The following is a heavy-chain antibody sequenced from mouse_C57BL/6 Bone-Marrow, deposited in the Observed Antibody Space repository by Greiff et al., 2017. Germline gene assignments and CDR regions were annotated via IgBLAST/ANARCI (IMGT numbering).Heavy chain of an antibody. Sequence: EVKLVESGGGLVQPGGSLKLSCAASGFTFSDYYMYWVRQTPEKRLEWVAYISTGGGSTYYPDTVKGRFTIPRDNAKNTLYLQMSRLQSEDTAMYYCARHAMDYWGQGTSVTVSS. CDR1: GFTFSDYY. CDR3: ARHAMDY. V-gene: IGHV5-12*01. J-gene: IGHJ4*01. CDR2: ISTGGGST.